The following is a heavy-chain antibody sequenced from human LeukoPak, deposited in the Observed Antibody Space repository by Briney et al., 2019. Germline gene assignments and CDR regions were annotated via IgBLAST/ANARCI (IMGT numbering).Heavy chain of an antibody. CDR2: IYGSGST. CDR3: GRGSTRYEA. Sequence: SETLSLTCTVSGASIRSHYWRWIRQPPGEGLEWVGYIYGSGSTVYNPSLKSRVTLSIDTSKNQVYFKATSVAAADTAVYYCGRGSTRYEAWGQGTLGTVSS. D-gene: IGHD2-2*01. V-gene: IGHV4-59*11. J-gene: IGHJ5*02. CDR1: GASIRSHY.